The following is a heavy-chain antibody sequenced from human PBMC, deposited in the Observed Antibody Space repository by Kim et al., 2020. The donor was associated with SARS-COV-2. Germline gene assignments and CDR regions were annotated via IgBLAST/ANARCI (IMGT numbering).Heavy chain of an antibody. Sequence: GGSLRLSCAASGFTFNSYAISWVRQAPGKGLEWVSAVSASGGVTYYAGSVKGRFTISRDNSRNTMYLQMNSLRAEDTAVYYCAKADGSWGGYYFDFWGLGTLVTVSS. CDR3: AKADGSWGGYYFDF. CDR1: GFTFNSYA. J-gene: IGHJ4*02. V-gene: IGHV3-23*01. D-gene: IGHD1-26*01. CDR2: VSASGGVT.